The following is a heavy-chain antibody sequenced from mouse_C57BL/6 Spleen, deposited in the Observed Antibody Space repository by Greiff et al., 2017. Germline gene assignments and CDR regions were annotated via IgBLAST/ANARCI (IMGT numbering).Heavy chain of an antibody. Sequence: EVMLVESGGGLVKPGGSLKLSCAASGFTFSSYAMSWVRQTPEKRLEWVATISDGGSYTYYPDNVKGRCTISRDNAKNNLYLQMSHLKSEDTAMYYCARGGGRTDSSGYRFAYWGQGTLVTVSA. J-gene: IGHJ3*01. CDR2: ISDGGSYT. CDR3: ARGGGRTDSSGYRFAY. CDR1: GFTFSSYA. V-gene: IGHV5-4*03. D-gene: IGHD3-2*02.